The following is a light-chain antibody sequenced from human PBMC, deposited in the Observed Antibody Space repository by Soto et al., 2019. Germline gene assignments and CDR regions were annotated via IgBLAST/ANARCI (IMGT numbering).Light chain of an antibody. V-gene: IGLV1-44*01. J-gene: IGLJ3*02. CDR3: AVWDASLNGWV. CDR1: SSNIGSNT. Sequence: QSVLTQAPSASGTPGQRVTISCSGTSSNIGSNTVNWYQQLPGTAPKLLIYNNDQRPSGVPDRFSGSKSGTSASLAIGGLQSEDEADYYCAVWDASLNGWVFGGGTKVTVL. CDR2: NND.